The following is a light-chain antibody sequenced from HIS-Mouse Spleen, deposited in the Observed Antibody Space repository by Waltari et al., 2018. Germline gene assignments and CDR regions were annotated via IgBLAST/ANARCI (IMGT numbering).Light chain of an antibody. Sequence: QSALTQPASVSGSPGQSITISCTGTSSDVGSYNLVSWYQQHPGKAPNSMIYEGSKRPSGVSNRFSGSKSGNTASLTISGLQAEDEADYYCCSYAGSSTWVFGGGTKLTVL. CDR1: SSDVGSYNL. V-gene: IGLV2-23*01. CDR2: EGS. CDR3: CSYAGSSTWV. J-gene: IGLJ3*02.